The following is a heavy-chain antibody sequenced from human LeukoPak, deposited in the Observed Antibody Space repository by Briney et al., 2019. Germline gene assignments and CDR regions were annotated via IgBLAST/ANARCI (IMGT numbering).Heavy chain of an antibody. CDR3: AQRYTSSWYYFDS. J-gene: IGHJ4*02. Sequence: SGPTRVNPTQTLTLTCAFSGFSLSTSAVAVGWIRQPPVKALEWLALIFWDEDKRCSPSLRGRLTITKDTSKNQVVLTMTNMNPLDTATYFCAQRYTSSWYYFDSWGQGTLVTVSS. V-gene: IGHV2-5*02. D-gene: IGHD6-13*01. CDR1: GFSLSTSAVA. CDR2: IFWDEDK.